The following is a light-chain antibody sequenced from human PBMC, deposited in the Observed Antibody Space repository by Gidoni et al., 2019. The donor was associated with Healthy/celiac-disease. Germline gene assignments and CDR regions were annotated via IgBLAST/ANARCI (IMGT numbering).Light chain of an antibody. CDR1: SSDVGSYNL. Sequence: QSALTQPASVSGPPGQSITISCTGTSSDVGSYNLVSWYQQHPGKAPKLMIYVGSKRPSGVPNRFSGSKSGNTASLTISGLQAEDEADYCCCSYAGSSRVFGGGTKLTVL. V-gene: IGLV2-23*01. CDR2: VGS. J-gene: IGLJ3*02. CDR3: CSYAGSSRV.